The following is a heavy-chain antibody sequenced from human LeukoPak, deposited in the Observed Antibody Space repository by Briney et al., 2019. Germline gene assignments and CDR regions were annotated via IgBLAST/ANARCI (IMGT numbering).Heavy chain of an antibody. CDR3: TTSACTNGVCYTSVNY. Sequence: SWIRQPPGKGLEWVDRIKSKTDGGTTDYAAPVKGKFTISRDDSKNTLYLQMNSLKIEDTAVYYCTTSACTNGVCYTSVNYWGQGTLVTVSS. V-gene: IGHV3-15*01. J-gene: IGHJ4*02. D-gene: IGHD2-8*01. CDR2: IKSKTDGGTT.